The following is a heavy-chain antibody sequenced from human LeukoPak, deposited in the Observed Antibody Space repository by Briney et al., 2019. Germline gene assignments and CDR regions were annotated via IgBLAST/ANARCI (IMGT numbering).Heavy chain of an antibody. J-gene: IGHJ2*01. D-gene: IGHD7-27*01. CDR1: GFTFHDYA. V-gene: IGHV3-43*02. CDR2: ISGDGRST. Sequence: EGSLRLSCAASGFTFHDYAMHWVRQASGKGLEWVSHISGDGRSTYYADSVKGRFTISRDNSKNSQYLQMNSLTTEDTAFYYCAKDMVWGWFFDLWGRGTLVTVSS. CDR3: AKDMVWGWFFDL.